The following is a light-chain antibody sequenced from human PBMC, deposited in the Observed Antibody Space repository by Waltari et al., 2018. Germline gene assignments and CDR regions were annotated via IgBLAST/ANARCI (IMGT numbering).Light chain of an antibody. J-gene: IGKJ1*01. CDR1: QRISKY. V-gene: IGKV3-20*01. CDR2: AAS. Sequence: ELVLTQSPGTLSLSPGERATVSCRASQRISKYLAWYQQIPGQAPRLLIYAASTRATGIPDRFSSSGFGTDFSLTISRLEPEDFAVYYCQNHERLPAKFGQGTKVEIK. CDR3: QNHERLPAK.